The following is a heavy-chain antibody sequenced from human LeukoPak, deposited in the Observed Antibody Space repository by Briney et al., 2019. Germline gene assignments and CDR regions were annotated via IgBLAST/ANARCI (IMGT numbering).Heavy chain of an antibody. V-gene: IGHV4-34*01. J-gene: IGHJ4*02. CDR2: INHSGST. CDR1: GGSFSGYY. CDR3: ARDPGWELRN. Sequence: SETLSLTCAVYGGSFSGYYWSWIRQPPGKGLEWIGEINHSGSTNYNPSLKSRVTISVDTSKNRFSLKLSPVTAADTAVYYCARDPGWELRNWGQGTLVTVSS. D-gene: IGHD1-26*01.